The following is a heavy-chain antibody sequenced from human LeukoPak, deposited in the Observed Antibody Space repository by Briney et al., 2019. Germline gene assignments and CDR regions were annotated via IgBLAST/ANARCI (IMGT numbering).Heavy chain of an antibody. J-gene: IGHJ4*02. CDR2: ISYDGSNK. Sequence: GGSLRLSCAASGFSFRTYAIHWVRQAPGKGLEWVAVISYDGSNKNYADSVKGRFTISRDNAKNSLYLQMSSLRVEDTAVYYCARDQGGSYSYWGQGTLVTVSS. V-gene: IGHV3-30*04. CDR3: ARDQGGSYSY. D-gene: IGHD1-26*01. CDR1: GFSFRTYA.